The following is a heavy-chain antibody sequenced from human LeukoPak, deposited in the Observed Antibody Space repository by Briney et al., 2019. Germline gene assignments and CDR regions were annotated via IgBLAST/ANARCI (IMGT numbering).Heavy chain of an antibody. J-gene: IGHJ4*02. CDR2: ISPGGGST. D-gene: IGHD3-10*01. CDR3: AKRFYYDSGSFDY. V-gene: IGHV3-23*01. Sequence: PGGSLRLSCAASGFTFSSYAMNWVRQAPGKGLEWVSIISPGGGSTYYADSVKGRFTISRDSSNNALYLQMNSLRAEDTAIYYCAKRFYYDSGSFDYWGQGTLVTVSS. CDR1: GFTFSSYA.